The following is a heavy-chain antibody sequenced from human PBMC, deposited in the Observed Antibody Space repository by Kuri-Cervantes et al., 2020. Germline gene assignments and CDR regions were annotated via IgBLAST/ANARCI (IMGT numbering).Heavy chain of an antibody. V-gene: IGHV3-11*01. D-gene: IGHD5-18*01. Sequence: GESLKISCAASGFTFSDYYINWIRQAPGRGLEWVSYVSSSGTTIYYADSVKGRFTISRDNAKNSLYLQMNSLRAEDTAVYYCARDEVGTAMDSAEIRYYYYYYGMDVWGQGTTVTVSS. CDR2: VSSSGTTI. CDR1: GFTFSDYY. CDR3: ARDEVGTAMDSAEIRYYYYYYGMDV. J-gene: IGHJ6*02.